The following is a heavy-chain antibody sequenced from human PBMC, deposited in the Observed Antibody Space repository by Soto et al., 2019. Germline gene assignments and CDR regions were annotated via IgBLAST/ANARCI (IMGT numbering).Heavy chain of an antibody. Sequence: QVQLVESGGGVVQPGRSLRLSCAASGFTFSSYGMHWVRQAPGKGLEWVAVISYDGSNKYYADSVKGRFTISRDNSKNTLYLQINSLRTEDTAVYYSAKAQTGRATFDYWGQGTLVTVSS. D-gene: IGHD3-16*01. J-gene: IGHJ4*02. CDR2: ISYDGSNK. CDR1: GFTFSSYG. V-gene: IGHV3-30*18. CDR3: AKAQTGRATFDY.